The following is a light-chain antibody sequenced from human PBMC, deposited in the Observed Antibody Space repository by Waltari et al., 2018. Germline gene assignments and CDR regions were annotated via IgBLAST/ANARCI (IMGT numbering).Light chain of an antibody. J-gene: IGKJ1*01. V-gene: IGKV1-5*03. Sequence: DIQMTQSPSTLSASVGDRVTITCRASQRIDIWMAWYQEKAGKAPNLPIYKASNLESGVPTRFSGSGSGTEFTLTISSLQPDDFATYYCQQFKSYPRTFGQGTKVEVK. CDR1: QRIDIW. CDR2: KAS. CDR3: QQFKSYPRT.